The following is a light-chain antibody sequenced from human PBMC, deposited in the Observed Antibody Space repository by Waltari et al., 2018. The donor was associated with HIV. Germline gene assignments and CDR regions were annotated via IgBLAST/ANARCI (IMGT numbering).Light chain of an antibody. CDR3: QQYRTFPT. CDR1: QSVSPL. Sequence: DIQLTQSPATLSASVGDRVTITCRASQSVSPLLAWYQQKPGRAPKLLIYQVSTLDSGVPSRFGGSGSETEFILTIDSLQPDDFATYFCQQYRTFPTFGQWTYLDI. V-gene: IGKV1-5*03. J-gene: IGKJ2*01. CDR2: QVS.